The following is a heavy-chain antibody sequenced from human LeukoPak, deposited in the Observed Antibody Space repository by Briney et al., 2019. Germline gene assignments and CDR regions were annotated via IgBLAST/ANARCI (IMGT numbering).Heavy chain of an antibody. CDR3: ATCCGYSHANDY. CDR1: GGSISSYY. D-gene: IGHD5-18*01. Sequence: PSETLSLTCTVSGGSISSYYWSWIRQPPGKGLEWIGYIYYSGSTNYNPSLKSRVTISVDTSKNQFSLKLGSVTAADTAVYYCATCCGYSHANDYWGQGTLVTVSS. CDR2: IYYSGST. J-gene: IGHJ4*02. V-gene: IGHV4-59*08.